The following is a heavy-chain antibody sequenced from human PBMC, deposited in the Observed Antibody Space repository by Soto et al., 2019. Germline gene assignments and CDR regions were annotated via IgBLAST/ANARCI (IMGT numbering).Heavy chain of an antibody. CDR1: GGTFSSYA. CDR2: IIPIFGTA. J-gene: IGHJ6*02. D-gene: IGHD6-13*01. CDR3: ARAGNPGRAAAGQRYHYGMDV. Sequence: GASVKVSCKASGGTFSSYAISWVRQAPGQGLEWMGGIIPIFGTANYAQKFQGRVTITADESTSTAYMELSSLRSEDTAVYYCARAGNPGRAAAGQRYHYGMDVWGQGTTVTVSS. V-gene: IGHV1-69*13.